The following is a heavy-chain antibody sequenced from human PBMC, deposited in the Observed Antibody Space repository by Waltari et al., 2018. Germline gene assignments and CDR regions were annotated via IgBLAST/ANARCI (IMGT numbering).Heavy chain of an antibody. CDR1: GFTFSSYA. CDR2: ISGSGGST. J-gene: IGHJ4*02. CDR3: AKDRSITIFGVVIIPDYFDY. Sequence: EVQLLESGGGLVQPGGSLRLSCAASGFTFSSYAMSWVRPAPGKGLEWVSAISGSGGSTYYADSVKGRFTISRDNSKNTLYLQMNSLRAEDTAVYYCAKDRSITIFGVVIIPDYFDYWGQGTLVTVSS. D-gene: IGHD3-3*01. V-gene: IGHV3-23*01.